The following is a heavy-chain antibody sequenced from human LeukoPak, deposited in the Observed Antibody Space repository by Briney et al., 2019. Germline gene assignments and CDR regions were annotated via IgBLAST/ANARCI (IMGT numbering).Heavy chain of an antibody. CDR1: GYTFTGYY. V-gene: IGHV1-2*02. Sequence: GASVKVSCKASGYTFTGYYMHWVRQAPGQGLEWMGWINPNSGGTNYAQKFQGRVTTTRDTSISTAYMELSRLRSDDTAVYYCARDPQPRRYCSGGSCAKNWFDPWGQGTLVTVSS. CDR2: INPNSGGT. CDR3: ARDPQPRRYCSGGSCAKNWFDP. D-gene: IGHD2-15*01. J-gene: IGHJ5*02.